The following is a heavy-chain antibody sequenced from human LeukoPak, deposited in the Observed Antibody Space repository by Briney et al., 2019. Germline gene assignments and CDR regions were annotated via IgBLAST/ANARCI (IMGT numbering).Heavy chain of an antibody. Sequence: PTDTLSLTCTVYGGSISSDYWSWIRQPPGKGLDWIGYTYYSGGTNYNASLKGRVTISVDTSKKQFSLKLSSVTAADTAVYYCARVGTALGGGYWGQGILVTVSS. V-gene: IGHV4-59*07. D-gene: IGHD2-15*01. CDR1: GGSISSDY. CDR2: TYYSGGT. CDR3: ARVGTALGGGY. J-gene: IGHJ4*02.